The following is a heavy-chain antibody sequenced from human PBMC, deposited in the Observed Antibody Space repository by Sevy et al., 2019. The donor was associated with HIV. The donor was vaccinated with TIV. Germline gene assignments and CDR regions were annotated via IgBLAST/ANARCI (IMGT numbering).Heavy chain of an antibody. V-gene: IGHV3-23*01. CDR3: AANLDGPPYYYYGMDV. Sequence: GGSLRLSCAASGFTFSSYAMSWVRQAPGKGLEWVSAISGSGGSTYYEDSVKGRFTISRDNSKNTLYLQMNSLRAEDTAVYYCAANLDGPPYYYYGMDVWGQGTTVTVSS. CDR2: ISGSGGST. J-gene: IGHJ6*02. CDR1: GFTFSSYA.